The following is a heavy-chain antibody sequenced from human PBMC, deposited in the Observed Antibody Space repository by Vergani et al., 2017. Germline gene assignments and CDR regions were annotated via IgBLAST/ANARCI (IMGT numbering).Heavy chain of an antibody. CDR2: IYYSGST. CDR1: GGSISRGGYY. J-gene: IGHJ6*03. Sequence: QVQLQESGPGLVKPSQTLSLTCTVSGGSISRGGYYWSWIRQHPGKGLEWIGYIYYSGSTYYNPSLKSRVNISVDTYKNQFSLKLSSVTAADTAVYYCARVIYDSSGFYYYYYMDVWGKGTTVTVSS. CDR3: ARVIYDSSGFYYYYYMDV. V-gene: IGHV4-31*03. D-gene: IGHD3-22*01.